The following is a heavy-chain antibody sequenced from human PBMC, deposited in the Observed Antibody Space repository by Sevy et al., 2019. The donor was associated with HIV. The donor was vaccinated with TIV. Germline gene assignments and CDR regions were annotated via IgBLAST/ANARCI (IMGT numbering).Heavy chain of an antibody. D-gene: IGHD6-19*01. J-gene: IGHJ5*02. CDR2: ISSSGGTT. CDR1: GFTFTTYA. Sequence: GGSLRLSCTASGFTFTTYAMSWVRQAPGKGLEWVSSISSSGGTTYYADSVKGRFTISRDNSKNTLYLQMNSLRAEDTAIYYCAKELPGYQYDSSGNLDTWGQGRLVTVSS. CDR3: AKELPGYQYDSSGNLDT. V-gene: IGHV3-23*01.